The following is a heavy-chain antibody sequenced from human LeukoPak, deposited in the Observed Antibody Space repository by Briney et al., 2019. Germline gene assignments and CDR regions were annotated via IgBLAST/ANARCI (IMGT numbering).Heavy chain of an antibody. Sequence: PGGSLRLSCAASGFRFTSYDIHWVRQAPGKGLEWVAVTLIDQGIKFYTDSVKGRFTISRDNSKNTLYLEMNSLRDDDTAVYFCARDLRTGAPDYFDSWGQGTLVTVSS. D-gene: IGHD1-14*01. CDR1: GFRFTSYD. V-gene: IGHV3-30*04. CDR2: TLIDQGIK. CDR3: ARDLRTGAPDYFDS. J-gene: IGHJ4*02.